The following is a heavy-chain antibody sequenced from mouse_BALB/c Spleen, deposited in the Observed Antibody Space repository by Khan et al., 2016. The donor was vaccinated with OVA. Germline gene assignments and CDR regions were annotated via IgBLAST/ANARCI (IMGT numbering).Heavy chain of an antibody. D-gene: IGHD2-14*01. CDR3: ARVGYNGTMDY. CDR2: INTYTGEP. CDR1: GYTFTNYG. J-gene: IGHJ4*01. V-gene: IGHV9-1*02. Sequence: QIQLVQSGPELKKPGETVKISCKASGYTFTNYGMNWVKQAPGKGLKWMGWINTYTGEPTYADDFKGRFAFSLETSASTAHLQINNLKNEDMSTYFCARVGYNGTMDYWGQGTSVTVSS.